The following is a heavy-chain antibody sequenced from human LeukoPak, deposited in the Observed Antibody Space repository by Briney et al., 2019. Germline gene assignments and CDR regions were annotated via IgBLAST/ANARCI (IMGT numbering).Heavy chain of an antibody. CDR3: AKAWSALGSWSYFDY. CDR2: ISRSGGST. J-gene: IGHJ4*02. Sequence: PAGSLRLSCAASGFTFSSYAMSWVRQAPGKGLEWVSAISRSGGSTYYADSAKGRFTISTDNSKNTLYLQMNSLRAEDTAVYYCAKAWSALGSWSYFDYWGQGTLVTVSS. V-gene: IGHV3-23*01. D-gene: IGHD6-13*01. CDR1: GFTFSSYA.